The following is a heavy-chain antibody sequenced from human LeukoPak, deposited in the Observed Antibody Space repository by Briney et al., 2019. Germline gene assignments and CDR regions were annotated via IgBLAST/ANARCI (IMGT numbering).Heavy chain of an antibody. CDR2: IYPGDSDT. V-gene: IGHV5-51*01. Sequence: GESLKISCKGSGYSFTSYWIGWVRQMPGKGLGWMWIIYPGDSDTRYSPSFQGQVTISADKSISTAYLQWSSLKASDTAMYYCARLEVAVAGTHAFDIWGQGTMVTVSS. CDR3: ARLEVAVAGTHAFDI. CDR1: GYSFTSYW. J-gene: IGHJ3*02. D-gene: IGHD6-19*01.